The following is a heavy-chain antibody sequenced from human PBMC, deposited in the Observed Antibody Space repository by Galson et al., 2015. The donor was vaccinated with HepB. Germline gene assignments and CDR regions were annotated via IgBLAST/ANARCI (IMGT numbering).Heavy chain of an antibody. CDR2: ISAYNGNT. V-gene: IGHV1-18*01. CDR3: ARGGAARRDYYYYGMDV. Sequence: SVKVSCKASGYTFTSYGISWVRQAPGQGLEWMGWISAYNGNTNYAQKLQGRVTMTTDTSTSTAYMGLRSLRSDDTAVYYCARGGAARRDYYYYGMDVWGQGTTVTVSS. J-gene: IGHJ6*02. CDR1: GYTFTSYG. D-gene: IGHD6-6*01.